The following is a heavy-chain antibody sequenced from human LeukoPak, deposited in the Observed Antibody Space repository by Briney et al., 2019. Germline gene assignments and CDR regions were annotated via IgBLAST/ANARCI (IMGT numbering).Heavy chain of an antibody. Sequence: PGRSLRLSCAASGFTFNSYGMNWVRQAPGKGLEWVAFIQYDGSNKYYADSVKGRFTISRDNSKNTVYMQMNSLRAEDTALYYCAKAVGYDYGDYVVDYWGQGTLVTVSS. CDR1: GFTFNSYG. D-gene: IGHD4-17*01. CDR3: AKAVGYDYGDYVVDY. CDR2: IQYDGSNK. V-gene: IGHV3-30*02. J-gene: IGHJ4*02.